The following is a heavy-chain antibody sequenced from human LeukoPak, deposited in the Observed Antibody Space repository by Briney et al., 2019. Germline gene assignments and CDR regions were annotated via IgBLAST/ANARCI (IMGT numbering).Heavy chain of an antibody. CDR3: ARDSELGYYYGMDV. D-gene: IGHD1-26*01. V-gene: IGHV3-21*01. CDR1: GFTFSSYE. J-gene: IGHJ6*02. CDR2: ISSSSSYI. Sequence: KSGGSLRLSCAASGFTFSSYEMNWVRQAPGKGLEWVSSISSSSSYIYYADSVRGRFTISRDNAKNSLYLQMNSLRAEDTAVYYCARDSELGYYYGMDVWGQGTTVTVSS.